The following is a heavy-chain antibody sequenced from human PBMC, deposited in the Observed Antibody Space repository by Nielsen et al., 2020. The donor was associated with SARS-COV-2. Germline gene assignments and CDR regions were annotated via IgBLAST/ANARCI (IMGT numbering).Heavy chain of an antibody. J-gene: IGHJ4*02. CDR1: GYTLTELS. CDR2: ISSSGSTI. Sequence: SCKVSGYTLTELSMNWVRQAPGKGLEWVSYISSSGSTIYYADSVKGRFTISRDNAKNSLYLQMNSLRAEDTAVYYCARDRRQLWLMPHFDYWGQGTLVTVSS. CDR3: ARDRRQLWLMPHFDY. D-gene: IGHD5-18*01. V-gene: IGHV3-11*04.